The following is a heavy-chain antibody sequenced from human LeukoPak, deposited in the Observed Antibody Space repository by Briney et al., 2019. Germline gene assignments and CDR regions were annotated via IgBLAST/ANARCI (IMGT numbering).Heavy chain of an antibody. CDR3: SRRFDC. V-gene: IGHV3-48*02. Sequence: GESLRLSCAASGFTFSDYSMNWVRQAPGKGLEWVSYIDGSGDTIYADSVKGRFTISRDNAKNSLDLQMDSLRDEDTAVYYCSRRFDCWGQGTLVTVYS. J-gene: IGHJ4*02. CDR1: GFTFSDYS. CDR2: IDGSGDTI.